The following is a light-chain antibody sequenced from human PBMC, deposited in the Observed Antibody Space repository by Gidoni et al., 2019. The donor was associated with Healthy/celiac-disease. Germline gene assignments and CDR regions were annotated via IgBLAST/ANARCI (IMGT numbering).Light chain of an antibody. V-gene: IGLV3-25*03. CDR1: AFPKQY. CDR3: QSADSSGTYVV. J-gene: IGLJ2*01. CDR2: KDS. Sequence: YELTQPPPVSVSPGQTARITCSGDAFPKQYAYWYQQKPGQAPVLVIYKDSERPSGIPERFSGSSSGTTVTLTISGVQAEDEADYYCQSADSSGTYVVFGGGTKLTVL.